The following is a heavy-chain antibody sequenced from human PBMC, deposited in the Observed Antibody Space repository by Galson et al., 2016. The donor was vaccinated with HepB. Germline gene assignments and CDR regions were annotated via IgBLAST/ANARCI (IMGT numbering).Heavy chain of an antibody. D-gene: IGHD1-26*01. CDR2: ISSSSSIV. J-gene: IGHJ5*02. CDR3: VNLGTTRT. Sequence: SLRLSCAASGFIFSSYIMNWVRQSPGKGLEWVSYISSSSSIVYYADSVKGRFTISRDNAKKSLYLQMNNLRAEDTAVYYCVNLGTTRTWGQGTRVTVSS. CDR1: GFIFSSYI. V-gene: IGHV3-48*01.